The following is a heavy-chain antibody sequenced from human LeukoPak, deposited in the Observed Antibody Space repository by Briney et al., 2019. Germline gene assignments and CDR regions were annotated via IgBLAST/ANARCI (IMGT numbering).Heavy chain of an antibody. CDR1: GFTFSSYA. CDR3: AKENGYNAIDY. D-gene: IGHD5-24*01. V-gene: IGHV3-64*04. Sequence: GGSLRLSCLASGFTFSSYAMHWVRQAPGKGLEYVSAISSNGGSTYYADSVKGRFTISRDNSKNTLYLQMNSLRAEDTAVYYCAKENGYNAIDYWGQGTLVTVSS. CDR2: ISSNGGST. J-gene: IGHJ4*02.